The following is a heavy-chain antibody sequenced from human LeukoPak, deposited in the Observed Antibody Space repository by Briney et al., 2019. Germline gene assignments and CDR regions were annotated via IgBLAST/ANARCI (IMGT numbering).Heavy chain of an antibody. CDR2: ISYSGST. CDR1: GGSMNNINYY. D-gene: IGHD5-12*01. V-gene: IGHV4-39*07. Sequence: PSETLSLTCIVSGGSMNNINYYWDWIRQPPGKGLEWIGRISYSGSTDYNPSLKSRVTISVDTSKSQFSLRLSSVTAADTAIYYCARVLDIVASIRATHIDYWGQGTLVTVSS. CDR3: ARVLDIVASIRATHIDY. J-gene: IGHJ4*02.